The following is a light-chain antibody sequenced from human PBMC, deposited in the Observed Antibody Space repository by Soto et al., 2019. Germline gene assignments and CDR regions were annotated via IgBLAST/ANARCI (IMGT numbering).Light chain of an antibody. CDR3: QQANSFPYT. CDR2: ATS. J-gene: IGKJ2*01. CDR1: QGISNW. V-gene: IGKV1-12*01. Sequence: DIQTTQSPSSVSASVGDRVTITCRASQGISNWLAWYQQKAGKAPKLLIYATSTLQSGVPSRFRGSGSGTEFTLTISSLQPDDVATYYCQQANSFPYTFGQGTKLEIK.